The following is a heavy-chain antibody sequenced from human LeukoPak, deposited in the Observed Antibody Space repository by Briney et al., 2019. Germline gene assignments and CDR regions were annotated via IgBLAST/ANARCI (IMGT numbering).Heavy chain of an antibody. D-gene: IGHD3-10*01. CDR2: ISYDGSNK. Sequence: PGRSLRLSCAASGFTFSSYAMHWVRQAPGKGLEWVAVISYDGSNKYYADSVKGRFTISRDNSKNTLYLQMNSLRAEDTAVYYCARDVAFITMVRGVIPPANWFDPWGQGTLVTVSS. CDR3: ARDVAFITMVRGVIPPANWFDP. J-gene: IGHJ5*02. V-gene: IGHV3-30-3*01. CDR1: GFTFSSYA.